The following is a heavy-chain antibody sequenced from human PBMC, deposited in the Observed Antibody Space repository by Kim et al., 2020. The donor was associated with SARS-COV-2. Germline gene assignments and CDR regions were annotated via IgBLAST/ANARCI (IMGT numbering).Heavy chain of an antibody. Sequence: GESLKISCKGSGYSFTSYWIGWVRQMPGKGLEWMGIIYPGDSDTRYSPSFQGQVTISADKSISTAYLQWSSLKASDTAMYYCARQLVPAANMGDWFDPWGQGTLVTVSS. V-gene: IGHV5-51*01. J-gene: IGHJ5*02. CDR2: IYPGDSDT. D-gene: IGHD2-2*01. CDR1: GYSFTSYW. CDR3: ARQLVPAANMGDWFDP.